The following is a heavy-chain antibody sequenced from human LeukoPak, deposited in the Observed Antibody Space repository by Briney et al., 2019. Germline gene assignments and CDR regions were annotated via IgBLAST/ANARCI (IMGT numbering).Heavy chain of an antibody. V-gene: IGHV1-18*01. CDR2: ISAYNGNT. CDR3: ARNRGDGITIFGVAPRYYYGMDV. Sequence: ASVKVSCKASGYTFTSYGISWVRQAPGQGLEWMGWISAYNGNTNYAQKLQGRVTMTTDTSTSTAYMELRSLRSDDTAVSYCARNRGDGITIFGVAPRYYYGMDVWGQGTTVTVSS. CDR1: GYTFTSYG. J-gene: IGHJ6*02. D-gene: IGHD3-3*01.